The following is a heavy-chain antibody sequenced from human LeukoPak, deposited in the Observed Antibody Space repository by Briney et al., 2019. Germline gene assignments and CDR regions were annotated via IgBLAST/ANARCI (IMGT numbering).Heavy chain of an antibody. Sequence: SGPTLVNPTQTLTLTCTFSGFSLSTSGVGVGWIRQPPGKALEWLALIYWDDDKRYSPSLKSRLTITKDTPKNQVVLTMTNMDPVDTATYYCAHRSLGAARVGAFDYWAREPWSPSP. J-gene: IGHJ4*02. V-gene: IGHV2-5*02. D-gene: IGHD2-15*01. CDR2: IYWDDDK. CDR1: GFSLSTSGVG. CDR3: AHRSLGAARVGAFDY.